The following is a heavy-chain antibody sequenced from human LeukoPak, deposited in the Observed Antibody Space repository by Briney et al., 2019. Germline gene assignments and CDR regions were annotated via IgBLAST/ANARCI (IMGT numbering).Heavy chain of an antibody. V-gene: IGHV4-39*07. CDR1: GGSISSTTYY. Sequence: PSETLSLTCTVSGGSISSTTYYWGWIRQPPGKGLEWIGNIFFSGNTYYNPSLKSRVTISVDTSNNQFSLKLSSVTAADTAVYYCARLYRKDYFDYWGQGTLVTVSS. CDR3: ARLYRKDYFDY. CDR2: IFFSGNT. J-gene: IGHJ4*02. D-gene: IGHD2-8*01.